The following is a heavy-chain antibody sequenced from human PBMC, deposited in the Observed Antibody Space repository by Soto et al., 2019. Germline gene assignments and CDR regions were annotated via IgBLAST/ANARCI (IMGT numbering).Heavy chain of an antibody. D-gene: IGHD3-16*01. Sequence: SETLSLTCTVSGGSISSYYWSWIRQPPGKGLEWIGYIYYSGSTNCNPSLKSRITISVDTSKNQFSLKLSSVTAADTAVYYCAGSGGGGRDGYNGPFDYWGQGTLVTVSS. V-gene: IGHV4-59*01. CDR2: IYYSGST. CDR1: GGSISSYY. J-gene: IGHJ4*02. CDR3: AGSGGGGRDGYNGPFDY.